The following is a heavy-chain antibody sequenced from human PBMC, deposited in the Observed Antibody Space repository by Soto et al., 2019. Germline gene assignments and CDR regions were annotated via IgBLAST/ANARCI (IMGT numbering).Heavy chain of an antibody. Sequence: SETLSLTCTVSGGSISSYYWSWIRQPPGKGLEWIGYIYYSGSTNYNPSLKSRVTISVDTSKNQFSLKLSSVTAADTAVYYCARVPGNDFWSGYYGYMDVWGKGTTVTVSS. CDR2: IYYSGST. CDR3: ARVPGNDFWSGYYGYMDV. D-gene: IGHD3-3*01. V-gene: IGHV4-59*01. J-gene: IGHJ6*03. CDR1: GGSISSYY.